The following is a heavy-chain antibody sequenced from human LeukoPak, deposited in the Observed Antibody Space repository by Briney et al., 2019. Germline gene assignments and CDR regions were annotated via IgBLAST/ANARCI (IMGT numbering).Heavy chain of an antibody. CDR2: ISASGPYI. CDR3: AKNEGYSLDY. J-gene: IGHJ4*02. Sequence: PGGSLRLSCAASGFAFSSQAMGWVRQAPGKGLEWVSSISASGPYIYYADSVKGRFTISRDNAENSLSLQMNSLRAEDTAVYYCAKNEGYSLDYWGQGTLVTVSS. V-gene: IGHV3-21*01. CDR1: GFAFSSQA.